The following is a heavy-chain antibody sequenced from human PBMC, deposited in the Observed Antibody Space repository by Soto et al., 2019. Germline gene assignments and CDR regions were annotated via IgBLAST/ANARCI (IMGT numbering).Heavy chain of an antibody. Sequence: QLQLQESGPGLVKPSETLSLTCAVSGGSISSSSYYWGWIRQPPGKGLEWIGSTYYSGSTYYTPSPKSRVAISVDTSKNQFSLKLNSVTAADTAVYYCARRTVNIRTFYSGLKTHCFDYWGQGTLVTVSS. CDR2: TYYSGST. V-gene: IGHV4-39*01. CDR3: ARRTVNIRTFYSGLKTHCFDY. CDR1: GGSISSSSYY. J-gene: IGHJ4*02. D-gene: IGHD6-19*01.